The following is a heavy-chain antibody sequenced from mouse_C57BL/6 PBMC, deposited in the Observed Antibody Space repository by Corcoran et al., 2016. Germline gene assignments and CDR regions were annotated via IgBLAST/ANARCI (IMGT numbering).Heavy chain of an antibody. D-gene: IGHD2-5*01. CDR2: LNPNNGGT. CDR1: GYTFTDYY. Sequence: EVQLQQSGPELVKPGASVKISCKASGYTFTDYYMNWVKQSHGKSLEWIGDLNPNNGGTSYNQKFKGKSTLTVNKSSSTAYMELRSLTSEDSAVYYCARAYYSNYPYYYAMDYWGQGTSVTVSS. J-gene: IGHJ4*01. V-gene: IGHV1-26*01. CDR3: ARAYYSNYPYYYAMDY.